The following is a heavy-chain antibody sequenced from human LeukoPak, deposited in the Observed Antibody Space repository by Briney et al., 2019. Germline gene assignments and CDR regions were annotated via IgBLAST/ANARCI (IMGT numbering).Heavy chain of an antibody. CDR3: ARDAGSGYLDY. V-gene: IGHV3-48*02. CDR2: ISSSSSTI. J-gene: IGHJ4*02. CDR1: GFTFGTYA. D-gene: IGHD6-19*01. Sequence: GGSLILSCAASGFTFGTYAMNWVRQAPGKGLEWVSYISSSSSTIYFPDSVKGRFTISRDNAKNSLYLQMNGLRDEDTAVYYCARDAGSGYLDYWGQGTLVTVSS.